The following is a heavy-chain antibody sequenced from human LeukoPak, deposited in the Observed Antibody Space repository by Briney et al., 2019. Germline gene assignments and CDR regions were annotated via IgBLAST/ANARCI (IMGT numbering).Heavy chain of an antibody. CDR1: GFTFSSYA. J-gene: IGHJ4*02. CDR2: ISGSGGST. D-gene: IGHD3-10*01. V-gene: IGHV3-23*01. Sequence: AGGSLRLSCAASGFTFSSYAMSWVRQAPGKGLEWVSAISGSGGSTYYADSVKGRLTISRDNSKNTLYLQMSSLRAEDTAVYYCAKEKRFGELLSPIDYWGQGTLVTVSS. CDR3: AKEKRFGELLSPIDY.